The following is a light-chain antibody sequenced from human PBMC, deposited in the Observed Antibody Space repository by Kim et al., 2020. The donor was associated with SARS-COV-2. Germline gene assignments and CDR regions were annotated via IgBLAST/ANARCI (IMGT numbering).Light chain of an antibody. CDR2: SNN. CDR1: STNIGSNT. Sequence: GQGVTISCSGGSTNIGSNTVNWYQQLPGPAPKLLIYSNNQRPSGVPDRFSGSKSGTSASLAISGLQSEDEADYYCAAWDDSLNGVVFGGGTQLTVL. V-gene: IGLV1-44*01. J-gene: IGLJ2*01. CDR3: AAWDDSLNGVV.